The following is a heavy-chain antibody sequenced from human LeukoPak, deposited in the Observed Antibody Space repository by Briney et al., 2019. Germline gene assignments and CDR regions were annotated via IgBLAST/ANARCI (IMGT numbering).Heavy chain of an antibody. CDR3: TRDLGYCSGGSCRDY. V-gene: IGHV1-2*02. CDR1: GYTFTGYY. J-gene: IGHJ4*02. CDR2: INPNSGGT. D-gene: IGHD2-15*01. Sequence: ASVKVSCKASGYTFTGYYMHWVRQAPGHGLEWMGWINPNSGGTNYAQKFQGRVTMTRDTSISTAYMELSRLRSDDTAVYYCTRDLGYCSGGSCRDYWGQGTLVTVSS.